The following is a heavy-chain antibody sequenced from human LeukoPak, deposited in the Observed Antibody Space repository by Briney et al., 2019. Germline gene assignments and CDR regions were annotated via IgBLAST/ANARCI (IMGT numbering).Heavy chain of an antibody. CDR1: GYTFTSYG. V-gene: IGHV1-18*01. Sequence: ASVKVSCKASGYTFTSYGISWVRQAPGQGLEWMGWISAYNGNTNYAQKLQGRVTMTTDTSTSTAYMELRSLRSDDTAVYYCARDLGIAARLNWFDPWGQGTLVTVSS. J-gene: IGHJ5*02. CDR3: ARDLGIAARLNWFDP. D-gene: IGHD6-6*01. CDR2: ISAYNGNT.